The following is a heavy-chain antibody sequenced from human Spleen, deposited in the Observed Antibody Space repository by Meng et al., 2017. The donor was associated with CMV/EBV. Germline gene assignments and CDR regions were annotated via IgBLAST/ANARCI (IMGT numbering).Heavy chain of an antibody. CDR3: ARDGGPDTAMDYFDY. CDR2: INHSGRT. CDR1: GGSFSGYY. D-gene: IGHD5-18*01. J-gene: IGHJ4*02. V-gene: IGHV4-34*01. Sequence: QVLLQQWGGERLNPSGTLSLTCAVYGGSFSGYYWSCIRQPPGKGLEWIGEINHSGRTNYNPSLKSRVTMSVDTSKNQFSLKLSSVTAADTAVYYCARDGGPDTAMDYFDYWGQGTLVTVSS.